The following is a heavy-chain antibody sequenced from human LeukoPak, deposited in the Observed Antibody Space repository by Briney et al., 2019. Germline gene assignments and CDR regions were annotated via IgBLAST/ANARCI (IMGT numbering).Heavy chain of an antibody. V-gene: IGHV1-18*01. D-gene: IGHD3-10*01. CDR2: ISAYNGNT. Sequence: GASVKVSCKASGYTFTSYGISWVRQAPGQGLEWMGWISAYNGNTNYAQKLQGRVTMATDTSTSTAYMELRSLRSDDTAVYYCARDSIERGSGSSSSWGQGTLVTVSS. CDR1: GYTFTSYG. J-gene: IGHJ5*02. CDR3: ARDSIERGSGSSSS.